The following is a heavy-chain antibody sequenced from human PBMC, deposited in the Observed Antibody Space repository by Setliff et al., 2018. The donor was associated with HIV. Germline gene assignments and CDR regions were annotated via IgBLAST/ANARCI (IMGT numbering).Heavy chain of an antibody. V-gene: IGHV4-34*12. D-gene: IGHD2-15*01. Sequence: SETLSLTCAVYGGSLRDHDWSWIRQTPRKGLEWIGEIIHSGRTNYNPCLKSRVIVSRDTSKNQFSLRLTSTTVADTAVYYCARGFEGYCSGDSCHWFDSWGQGTQVTVSS. CDR3: ARGFEGYCSGDSCHWFDS. CDR2: IIHSGRT. CDR1: GGSLRDHD. J-gene: IGHJ5*01.